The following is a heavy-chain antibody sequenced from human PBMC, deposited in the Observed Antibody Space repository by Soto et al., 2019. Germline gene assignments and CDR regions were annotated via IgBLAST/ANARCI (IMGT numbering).Heavy chain of an antibody. Sequence: PWRSLRVSWASSVFTFSVYAMTWVRQDPGIGLEWVSAISGSASNTFYADSVKGRFTMSRDNSRKTVYLQMNSLRLDDTAVYYCAKLAAHSMYAISSVPDYWGQGTLVTVSS. CDR3: AKLAAHSMYAISSVPDY. V-gene: IGHV3-23*01. D-gene: IGHD2-8*01. CDR2: ISGSASNT. J-gene: IGHJ4*02. CDR1: VFTFSVYA.